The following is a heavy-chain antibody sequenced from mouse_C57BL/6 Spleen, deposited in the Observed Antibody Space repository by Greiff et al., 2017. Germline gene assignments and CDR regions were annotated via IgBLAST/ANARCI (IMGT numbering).Heavy chain of an antibody. D-gene: IGHD1-1*01. CDR2: IRSKSNNYAT. CDR1: GFSFNTYA. Sequence: EVQVVESGGGLVQPKGSLKLSCAASGFSFNTYAMNWVRQAPGKGLEWVARIRSKSNNYATYYADSVKDRFTISRDDSESMLYLQMNNLKTEDTAMYYCVRQGYYGSSYDYAMDYWGQGTSVTVSS. CDR3: VRQGYYGSSYDYAMDY. J-gene: IGHJ4*01. V-gene: IGHV10-1*01.